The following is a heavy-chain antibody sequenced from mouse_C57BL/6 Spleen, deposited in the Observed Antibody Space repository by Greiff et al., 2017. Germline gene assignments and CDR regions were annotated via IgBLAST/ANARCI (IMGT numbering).Heavy chain of an antibody. CDR1: GFTFSSYA. CDR2: ISSGGDYI. Sequence: EVKVEESGEGLVKPGGSLKLSCAASGFTFSSYAMSWVRQTPEKRLEWVAYISSGGDYIYYADTVKGRFTISRDNARNTLYLQMSSLKSEDTAMYYCTREGIYYGPWFAYWGQGTLVTVSA. V-gene: IGHV5-9-1*02. D-gene: IGHD2-1*01. J-gene: IGHJ3*01. CDR3: TREGIYYGPWFAY.